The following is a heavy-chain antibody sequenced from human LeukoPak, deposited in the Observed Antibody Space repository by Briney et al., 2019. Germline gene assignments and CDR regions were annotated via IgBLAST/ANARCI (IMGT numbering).Heavy chain of an antibody. CDR2: IYSVGST. Sequence: PGGSLRLSCAASGFTVSSNYMSWVRQAPGKGLEWVLVIYSVGSTDYADSVKGRFTISRDNSKNTLYLQMNSLRAEDTAVYYCARAVDGYNSDYWGQGTLVTVSS. CDR1: GFTVSSNY. J-gene: IGHJ4*02. D-gene: IGHD5-24*01. CDR3: ARAVDGYNSDY. V-gene: IGHV3-53*01.